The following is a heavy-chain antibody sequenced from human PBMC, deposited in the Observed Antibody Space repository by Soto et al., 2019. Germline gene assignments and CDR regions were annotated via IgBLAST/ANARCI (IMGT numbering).Heavy chain of an antibody. CDR2: IYYSGST. D-gene: IGHD3-22*01. J-gene: IGHJ4*02. V-gene: IGHV4-30-4*01. CDR3: ARDWLGYYDSGPLRYFDY. Sequence: PSETLSLTCTVSGGSISSGDYYWSWIRQPPGKGLEWIGYIYYSGSTYYNPSLKSRVTISVDTSKNQFSLKLSSVTAADTAVYYCARDWLGYYDSGPLRYFDYWGQGTLVTVSS. CDR1: GGSISSGDYY.